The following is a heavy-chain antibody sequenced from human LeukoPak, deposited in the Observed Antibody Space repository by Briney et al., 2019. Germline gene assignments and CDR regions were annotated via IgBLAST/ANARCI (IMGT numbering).Heavy chain of an antibody. V-gene: IGHV3-7*01. CDR1: GFSFSDYW. Sequence: TGGSLRLSCAASGFSFSDYWMDWVRQSPGKGMEWVANINQDGSEGYYADSVKGRFTISGDNAKNSLYLQMNKLRAEDTAVYYCSRSLDYWGQGALVTVSS. J-gene: IGHJ4*02. CDR2: INQDGSEG. CDR3: SRSLDY.